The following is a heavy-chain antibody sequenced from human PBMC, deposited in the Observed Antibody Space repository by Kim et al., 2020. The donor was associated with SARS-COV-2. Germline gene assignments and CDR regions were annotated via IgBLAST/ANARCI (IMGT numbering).Heavy chain of an antibody. V-gene: IGHV3-11*03. CDR3: ARSGGSSSLPYYYGMDV. J-gene: IGHJ6*02. Sequence: LQGRFTIAKDNAKSSLYLQMNNLRAEDTAVYYCARSGGSSSLPYYYGMDVWGQGTTVTVSS. D-gene: IGHD1-26*01.